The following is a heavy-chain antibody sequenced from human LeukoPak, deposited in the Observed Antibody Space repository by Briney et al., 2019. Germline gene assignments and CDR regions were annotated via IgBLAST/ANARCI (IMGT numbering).Heavy chain of an antibody. D-gene: IGHD4-17*01. CDR3: ARDSVTSGFFLY. V-gene: IGHV3-74*01. CDR2: INTDGNST. Sequence: GGSLRLSCAASGFTFSTYWMHWVRQAPGKGLVWVSQINTDGNSTTYADSVKGRFTVSRDNAKNTLYLQMNSLRAEDTAVYYCARDSVTSGFFLYWGQGTLVTVSS. CDR1: GFTFSTYW. J-gene: IGHJ4*02.